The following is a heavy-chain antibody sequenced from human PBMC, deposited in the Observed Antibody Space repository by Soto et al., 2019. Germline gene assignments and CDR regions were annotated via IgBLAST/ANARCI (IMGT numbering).Heavy chain of an antibody. D-gene: IGHD3-9*01. J-gene: IGHJ4*02. CDR1: GLTFSDYW. CDR3: ARDPVLRYFDSPFDS. CDR2: INSDGSSR. V-gene: IGHV3-74*01. Sequence: PGVPHRLSCATSGLTFSDYWKHWVRQAPGKGLAWVSRINSDGSSRTYADSVKGRFTISRDNAKNTLYLQMNSLRAEDTAMHYCARDPVLRYFDSPFDSWGQGTLVTVSS.